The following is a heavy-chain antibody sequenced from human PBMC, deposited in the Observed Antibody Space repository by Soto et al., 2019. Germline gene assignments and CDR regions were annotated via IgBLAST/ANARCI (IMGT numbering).Heavy chain of an antibody. CDR2: IIPIFGTA. CDR1: GGTFSSYA. V-gene: IGHV1-69*13. D-gene: IGHD4-17*01. CDR3: ARSTTVVTTYYYYGMDV. J-gene: IGHJ6*02. Sequence: GASVKVSCKASGGTFSSYAISWVRQAPGQGLEWMGGIIPIFGTANYAQKFQGRVTITADESTSTAYMELSSLRSEDTAVYYCARSTTVVTTYYYYGMDVWGQGTRVTVSS.